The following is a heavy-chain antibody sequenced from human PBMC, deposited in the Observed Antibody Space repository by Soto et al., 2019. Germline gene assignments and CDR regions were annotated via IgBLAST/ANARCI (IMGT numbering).Heavy chain of an antibody. CDR1: GGSISSGGYY. V-gene: IGHV4-31*03. CDR3: ARGHYDITGAPDY. D-gene: IGHD3-22*01. CDR2: IYYSGNT. Sequence: SETLSLTYTVSGGSISSGGYYWNWIRQHPGKGLEWIGYIYYSGNTYYTPSLKSRVTISVDTSKNQFSLKLSSVTTADTAVYYCARGHYDITGAPDYWGQGTLVTVSS. J-gene: IGHJ4*02.